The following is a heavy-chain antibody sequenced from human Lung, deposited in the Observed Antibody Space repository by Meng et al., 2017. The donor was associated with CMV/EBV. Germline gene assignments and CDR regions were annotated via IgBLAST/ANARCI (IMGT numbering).Heavy chain of an antibody. Sequence: AGSLRLSCAASGLTLSSYAMHWVRQAPGKGLEWVAVISYDGSNKYYADSVKGRFTITRDNSKNTLYLQMNSLRAEDTAVYYCARYVRSGSYPYYYYGMDVWGQGTTVTVSS. CDR2: ISYDGSNK. J-gene: IGHJ6*02. D-gene: IGHD1-26*01. CDR3: ARYVRSGSYPYYYYGMDV. CDR1: GLTLSSYA. V-gene: IGHV3-30-3*01.